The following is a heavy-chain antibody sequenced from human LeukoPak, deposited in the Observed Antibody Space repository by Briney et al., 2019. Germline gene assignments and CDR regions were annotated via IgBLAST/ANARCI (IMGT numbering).Heavy chain of an antibody. Sequence: GGSLRLSCAASGFTVSSNYMSWVRQAPGKGLEWVSVIYSGGTTDYKDSVKDRFIISRDNSRNTLYLQMNSLRAEDTAVYYCAKEMATMNAFDIWGQGTMVTVSS. CDR3: AKEMATMNAFDI. D-gene: IGHD5-24*01. V-gene: IGHV3-66*01. CDR2: IYSGGTT. CDR1: GFTVSSNY. J-gene: IGHJ3*02.